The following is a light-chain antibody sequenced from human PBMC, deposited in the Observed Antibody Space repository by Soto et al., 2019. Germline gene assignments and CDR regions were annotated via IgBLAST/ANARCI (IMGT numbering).Light chain of an antibody. CDR2: EVS. V-gene: IGLV2-14*01. Sequence: QSALTQPRSVSGSPGQSVTISCTGTSSDVGGYNYVSWYQQHPGKAPKLMIYEVSNRPSGVSNRFSGSKSGNTASLTISGLQAEDEADYYCSSYTSSSTRVFGTGTKLTVL. CDR3: SSYTSSSTRV. CDR1: SSDVGGYNY. J-gene: IGLJ1*01.